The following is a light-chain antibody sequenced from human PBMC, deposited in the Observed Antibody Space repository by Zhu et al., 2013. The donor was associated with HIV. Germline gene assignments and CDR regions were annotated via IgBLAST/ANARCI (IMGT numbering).Light chain of an antibody. CDR3: CSYAGSYTFVV. J-gene: IGLJ2*01. Sequence: QSALTQPSSVSGSPGQSIAISCTGTNSDVGGYNFVSWYQQYPGKAPKLMIYDVSKRPSGVPDRFSGSKSGNTASLTISGLQAEDEADYYCCSYAGSYTFVVFGGGTKLTVL. CDR1: NSDVGGYNF. CDR2: DVS. V-gene: IGLV2-11*01.